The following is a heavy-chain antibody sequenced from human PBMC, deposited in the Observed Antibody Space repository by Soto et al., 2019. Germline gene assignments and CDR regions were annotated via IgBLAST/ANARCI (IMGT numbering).Heavy chain of an antibody. CDR2: ISETGGST. J-gene: IGHJ4*02. CDR1: GFTFSSYA. D-gene: IGHD1-26*01. Sequence: EVQLLESGGGLVQPGGSLRLSCAASGFTFSSYAVTWVRQAPGKGLEWVSTISETGGSTYYADSVRGRFTISRDNSKNALYLPMNSLRAEDTAVYFCAKGGRRRGSYPPLDYWGRGTLLTVSS. V-gene: IGHV3-23*01. CDR3: AKGGRRRGSYPPLDY.